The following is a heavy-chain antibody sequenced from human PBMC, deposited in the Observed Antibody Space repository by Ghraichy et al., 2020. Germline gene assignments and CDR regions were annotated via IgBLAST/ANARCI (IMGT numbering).Heavy chain of an antibody. Sequence: LSLTCAASGFTFSSYSMNWVRQAPGKGLEWVSYISSSSSTIYYADSVKGRFTISRDNAKNSLYLQMNSLRAEDTAVYYCARDLTGTLDYWGQGTLVTVSS. CDR3: ARDLTGTLDY. CDR2: ISSSSSTI. D-gene: IGHD1-20*01. CDR1: GFTFSSYS. V-gene: IGHV3-48*01. J-gene: IGHJ4*02.